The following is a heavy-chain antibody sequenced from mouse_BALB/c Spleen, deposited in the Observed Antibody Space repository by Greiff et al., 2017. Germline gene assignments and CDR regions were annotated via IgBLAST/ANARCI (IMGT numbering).Heavy chain of an antibody. CDR2: IYPGSGST. V-gene: IGHV1S22*01. Sequence: LQQPGSELVRPGASVKLSCKASGYTFTSYWMHWVKQRPGQGLEWIGNIYPGSGSTNYDEKFKSKATLTVDTSSSTAYMQLSSLTSEDSAVYYCTRSGVYRYDLDYWGQGTTLTVSS. CDR1: GYTFTSYW. J-gene: IGHJ2*01. CDR3: TRSGVYRYDLDY. D-gene: IGHD2-14*01.